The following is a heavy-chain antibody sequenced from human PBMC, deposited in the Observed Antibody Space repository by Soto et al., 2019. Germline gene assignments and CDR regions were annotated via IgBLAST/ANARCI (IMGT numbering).Heavy chain of an antibody. CDR2: FFSDAER. Sequence: QVTLKESGPVLVKPTETLTLTCSVSGFSLTNGRMGVSWIRQPPGKALEWLAHFFSDAERSYSTSMQSRLNMYKNSSGSQVVLTMTNMAPTDTATYFCALIDGDYKNYGLDVWGHGIAVTVS. CDR3: ALIDGDYKNYGLDV. J-gene: IGHJ6*02. CDR1: GFSLTNGRMG. V-gene: IGHV2-26*01. D-gene: IGHD4-17*01.